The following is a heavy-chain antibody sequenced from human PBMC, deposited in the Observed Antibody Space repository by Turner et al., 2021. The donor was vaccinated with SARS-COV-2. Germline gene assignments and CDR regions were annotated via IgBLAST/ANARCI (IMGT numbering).Heavy chain of an antibody. D-gene: IGHD3-22*01. CDR2: IITIFGTA. CDR1: GGTFSSYA. Sequence: QVQLVQSGAEGTTPGSSVTVSCKASGGTFSSYAISWVRQAPGHGLEWMGGIITIFGTANFEQKFKGRVTITADKSTSKAYMELSSLRSEDTAVYYGARDSSSGPLGYWGQGTLVTVSS. CDR3: ARDSSSGPLGY. V-gene: IGHV1-69*06. J-gene: IGHJ4*02.